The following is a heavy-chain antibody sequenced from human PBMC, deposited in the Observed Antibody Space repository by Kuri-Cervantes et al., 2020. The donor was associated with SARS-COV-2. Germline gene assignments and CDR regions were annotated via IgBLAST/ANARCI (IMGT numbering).Heavy chain of an antibody. V-gene: IGHV2-26*01. CDR3: ARIRLAVAGGYFDY. CDR1: GFSLSNGRTG. CDR2: IFSNDEK. Sequence: SGPTLVKPTETLTLTCTVSGFSLSNGRTGVSWIRQSPGKALECLAHIFSNDEKSYSPSLSSRLTISKDTSKSQVVLTMTNMDPVDTATYYCARIRLAVAGGYFDYWGQGTLVTVSS. J-gene: IGHJ4*02. D-gene: IGHD6-19*01.